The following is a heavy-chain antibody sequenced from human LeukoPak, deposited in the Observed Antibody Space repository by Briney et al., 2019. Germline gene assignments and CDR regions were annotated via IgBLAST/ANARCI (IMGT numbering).Heavy chain of an antibody. V-gene: IGHV4-39*07. D-gene: IGHD4-23*01. CDR2: IYYSGST. Sequence: PSETLSLTCTVSGGSISSSSYYWGWIRQPPGKGLEWIGSIYYSGSTYYNPSLKSRVTISVDTSKNQFSLKLSSVTAADTAVYYCARGLRWFNNWFDPWGQGTLVTVSS. CDR3: ARGLRWFNNWFDP. CDR1: GGSISSSSYY. J-gene: IGHJ5*02.